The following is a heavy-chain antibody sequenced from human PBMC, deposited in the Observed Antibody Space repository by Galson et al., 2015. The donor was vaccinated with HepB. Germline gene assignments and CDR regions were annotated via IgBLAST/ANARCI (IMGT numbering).Heavy chain of an antibody. V-gene: IGHV3-30*03. D-gene: IGHD4-17*01. CDR1: GFTFSSYG. Sequence: SLRLSCAASGFTFSSYGMHWVRQAPGKGLEWVAVISYDGSNKYYADSVKGRFTISRDNSKNTLYLQMNSLRAEDTAVYYCAGFDYGDYPDYWGQGTLVTVSS. J-gene: IGHJ4*02. CDR3: AGFDYGDYPDY. CDR2: ISYDGSNK.